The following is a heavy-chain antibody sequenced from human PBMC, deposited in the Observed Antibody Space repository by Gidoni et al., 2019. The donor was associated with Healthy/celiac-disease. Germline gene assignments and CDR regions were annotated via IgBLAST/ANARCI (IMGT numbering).Heavy chain of an antibody. J-gene: IGHJ4*02. CDR3: AREAYCSSTSCYVGEFDY. D-gene: IGHD2-2*01. Sequence: GYADSVKGRFTISRDNAKNPLYLQMNSLRAEDTALYYCAREAYCSSTSCYVGEFDYWGQGTLVTVSS. V-gene: IGHV3-20*03.